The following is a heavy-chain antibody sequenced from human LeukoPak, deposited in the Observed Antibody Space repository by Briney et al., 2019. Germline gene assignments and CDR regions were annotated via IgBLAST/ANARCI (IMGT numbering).Heavy chain of an antibody. V-gene: IGHV3-33*01. D-gene: IGHD2-21*02. Sequence: GGSLRLSCAASAFTLRNYGMHWVRQAPGKGLEWVAVIWYDGSNEYYADSVKGRFTISRDNSKNTLYLQMNSLRADDTAVYYCARVVGGDDDAFDTWGQGTMVSVSS. CDR3: ARVVGGDDDAFDT. J-gene: IGHJ3*02. CDR2: IWYDGSNE. CDR1: AFTLRNYG.